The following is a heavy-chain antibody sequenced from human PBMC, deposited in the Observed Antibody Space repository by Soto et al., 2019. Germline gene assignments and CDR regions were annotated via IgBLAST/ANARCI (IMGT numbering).Heavy chain of an antibody. CDR3: ARVPGP. CDR1: GYPISTGGYT. CDR2: TYHSGST. J-gene: IGHJ5*02. Sequence: PSETLSLTCDVSGYPISTGGYTWAWIRQPPGKALEWIGHTYHSGSTYYNPSLKSRVTISVDRSKNQFSLKLSSVTAADTAVYYCARVPGPWGQGTLVTVSS. V-gene: IGHV4-30-2*01.